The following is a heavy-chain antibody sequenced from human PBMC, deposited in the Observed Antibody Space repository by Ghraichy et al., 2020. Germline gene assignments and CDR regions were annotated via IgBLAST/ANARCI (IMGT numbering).Heavy chain of an antibody. J-gene: IGHJ4*02. Sequence: AGSLRLSCTVSGASMSTYFWSWIRQPPGKGLEWIGYISYTGSTNYNPSLKSRVTISVDTSKKQFSLRLSSVTAADTAVYYCARHQYGDDHFDYWGQGTLVTVSS. CDR1: GASMSTYF. D-gene: IGHD4-17*01. CDR2: ISYTGST. V-gene: IGHV4-59*08. CDR3: ARHQYGDDHFDY.